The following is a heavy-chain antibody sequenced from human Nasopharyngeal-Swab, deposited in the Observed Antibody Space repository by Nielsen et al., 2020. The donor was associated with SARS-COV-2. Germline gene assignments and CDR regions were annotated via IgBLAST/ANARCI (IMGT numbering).Heavy chain of an antibody. CDR1: GFTVSSNY. D-gene: IGHD2-21*01. CDR3: ATPGTRCGGDTCNAWVFDY. V-gene: IGHV3-53*01. CDR2: TEIGGTT. J-gene: IGHJ4*02. Sequence: GESLKISCAASGFTVSSNYMSWVRQAPGKGLEWVSVTEIGGTTHYADSVKGRFGISRDNSKNTLYLQMHSLRAEDTAVYYCATPGTRCGGDTCNAWVFDYWGQGSLVTVSS.